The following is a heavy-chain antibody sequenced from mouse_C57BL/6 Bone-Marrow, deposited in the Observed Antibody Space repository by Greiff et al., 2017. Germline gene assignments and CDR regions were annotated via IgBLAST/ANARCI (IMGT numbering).Heavy chain of an antibody. CDR2: IDPANGNT. Sequence: EVMLVESVAELVRPGASVKLSCTASGFNIKNTYMHWVKQRPEQGLEWIGRIDPANGNTKYAPKFQGKATITADTSSHTAYLQLSSLTSEDTAIYYCAHGNPYWYFDVWGTGTTVTVSS. J-gene: IGHJ1*03. V-gene: IGHV14-3*01. D-gene: IGHD1-1*01. CDR1: GFNIKNTY. CDR3: AHGNPYWYFDV.